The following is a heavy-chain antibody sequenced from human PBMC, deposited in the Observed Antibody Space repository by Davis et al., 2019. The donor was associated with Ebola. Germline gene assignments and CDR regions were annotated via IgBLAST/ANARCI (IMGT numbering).Heavy chain of an antibody. J-gene: IGHJ6*02. Sequence: GESLKISCAASGFTFSSYGMHWVRQAPGKGLEWVAVIWFDGINKYYADSVKGRFTISRDNSKNTLYLQMNSLRAEDTAVYYCAREAAAATSLYFYGMDVWGQGTTVTVSS. CDR2: IWFDGINK. D-gene: IGHD6-13*01. CDR3: AREAAAATSLYFYGMDV. V-gene: IGHV3-30*19. CDR1: GFTFSSYG.